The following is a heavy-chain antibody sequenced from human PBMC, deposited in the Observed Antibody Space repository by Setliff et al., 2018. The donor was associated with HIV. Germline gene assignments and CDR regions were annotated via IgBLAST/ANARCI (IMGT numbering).Heavy chain of an antibody. V-gene: IGHV4-61*09. CDR2: IYTSGST. Sequence: SETLSLTCTVSGGSISSGSYYWSWIRQPAGKGLEWIGHIYTSGSTNYNPSLKSRVTISVDTSKNQLSLKLRSVTASDTAVYYCAREGVPAAVMWFDPWGQGTLVTVSS. J-gene: IGHJ5*02. D-gene: IGHD2-2*01. CDR1: GGSISSGSYY. CDR3: AREGVPAAVMWFDP.